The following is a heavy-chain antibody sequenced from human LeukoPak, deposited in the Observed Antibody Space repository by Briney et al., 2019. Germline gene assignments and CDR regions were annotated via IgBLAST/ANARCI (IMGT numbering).Heavy chain of an antibody. J-gene: IGHJ4*02. CDR3: ARSVLIVGATLTFDY. Sequence: SQTLSLTCAISGDSVSSNSAAWNWIRQSPSRGLEWLGRTYYRSKWYNDYAVSVKSRITINPDTSKNQFSLQLNSVTPEDTAVCYCARSVLIVGATLTFDYWGQGTLVTVSS. CDR1: GDSVSSNSAA. D-gene: IGHD1-26*01. V-gene: IGHV6-1*01. CDR2: TYYRSKWYN.